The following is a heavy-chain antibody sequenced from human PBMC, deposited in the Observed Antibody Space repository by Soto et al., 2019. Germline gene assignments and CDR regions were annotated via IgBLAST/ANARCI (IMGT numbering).Heavy chain of an antibody. J-gene: IGHJ6*02. CDR2: ISAYNGNT. Sequence: VKVSCKASGYTFTSYGISWVRQAPGQGLEWMGWISAYNGNTNYAQKLQGRVTMTTDTSTSTAYMELRSLRSDDTAVYYCAREGALRYFDWLALYYYGMDVWGQGTTVTVSS. CDR1: GYTFTSYG. CDR3: AREGALRYFDWLALYYYGMDV. V-gene: IGHV1-18*01. D-gene: IGHD3-9*01.